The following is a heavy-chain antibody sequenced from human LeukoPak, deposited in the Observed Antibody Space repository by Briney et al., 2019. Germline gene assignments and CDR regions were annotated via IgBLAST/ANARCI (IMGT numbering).Heavy chain of an antibody. CDR1: GFTFGDYS. CDR3: TSRPRYSSSYTGDY. D-gene: IGHD6-13*01. V-gene: IGHV3-49*04. J-gene: IGHJ4*02. CDR2: IRSKAYGGTT. Sequence: PGGSLRLSCTASGFTFGDYSMSWVRQAPGKGLGWVGLIRSKAYGGTTEYAAYVKGKFTISRDDSKSIAYLQMNSLKTEDTAVYYCTSRPRYSSSYTGDYWGQGTLVTVSS.